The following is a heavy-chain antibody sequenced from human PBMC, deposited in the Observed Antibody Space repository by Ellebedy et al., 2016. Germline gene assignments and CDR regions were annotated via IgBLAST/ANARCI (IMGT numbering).Heavy chain of an antibody. D-gene: IGHD3-10*01. CDR2: IWYDGSNK. V-gene: IGHV3-33*01. CDR1: GFSFSSYG. J-gene: IGHJ4*02. Sequence: GESLKISXAASGFSFSSYGMHWVRQAPGKGLEWVAVIWYDGSNKDYADSVKGRFTISRDNSKNTLYLQMNSLRAEDTAVYYCARGVRGVIYFDYWGQGTLVTVSS. CDR3: ARGVRGVIYFDY.